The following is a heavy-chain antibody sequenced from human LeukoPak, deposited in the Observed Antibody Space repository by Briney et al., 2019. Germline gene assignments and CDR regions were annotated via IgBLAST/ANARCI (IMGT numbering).Heavy chain of an antibody. Sequence: GGSLRLSCTASGFTFSSYAIHWVRQAPGKGLEWVAVISYDGRNKYYADSVKGRFTISRDNSKNTLYLQMNSLSAEDTAVYYCAREVSGSSYFDYWGQGTQVTVSS. CDR3: AREVSGSSYFDY. CDR1: GFTFSSYA. CDR2: ISYDGRNK. V-gene: IGHV3-30*04. J-gene: IGHJ4*02. D-gene: IGHD1-26*01.